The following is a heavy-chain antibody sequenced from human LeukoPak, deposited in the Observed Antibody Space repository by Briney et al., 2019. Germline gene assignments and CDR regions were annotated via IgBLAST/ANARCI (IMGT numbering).Heavy chain of an antibody. J-gene: IGHJ5*02. CDR1: GYPFNNYD. Sequence: ASVKVSCKASGYPFNNYDINWVRQATGQGLEWMGWMNPHSGKTGYAQNFQGRVTMTRDTSRSTAYMELSSLRSEDTAVYYCARLSSHYGDYKVDPWGQGTLVTVSS. D-gene: IGHD4-17*01. V-gene: IGHV1-8*01. CDR2: MNPHSGKT. CDR3: ARLSSHYGDYKVDP.